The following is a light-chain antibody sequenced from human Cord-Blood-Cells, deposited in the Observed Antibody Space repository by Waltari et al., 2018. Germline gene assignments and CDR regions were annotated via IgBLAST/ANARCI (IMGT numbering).Light chain of an antibody. CDR1: QSVSSSY. J-gene: IGKJ4*01. Sequence: EIVLTQSPGTLSLSPGERATLSCRASQSVSSSYLAWYQQKPGQAPRLLIYGASSRATGIPDRFSGSGSGTDFTLTISRLEPEDFAVYYCQQYGSSALTCGGGTKVGIK. CDR3: QQYGSSALT. V-gene: IGKV3-20*01. CDR2: GAS.